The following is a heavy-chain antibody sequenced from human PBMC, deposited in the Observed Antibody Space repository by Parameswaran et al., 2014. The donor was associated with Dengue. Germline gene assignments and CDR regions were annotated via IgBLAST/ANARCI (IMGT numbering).Heavy chain of an antibody. CDR3: ARAPHDSSGYYPMGGWYFDL. Sequence: WIRQPPGKGLEWIGYIYYSGSTNYNPSLKSRVTISVDTSKNQFSLKLSSVTAADTAVYYCARAPHDSSGYYPMGGWYFDLWGRGTLVTVSS. J-gene: IGHJ2*01. CDR2: IYYSGST. D-gene: IGHD3-22*01. V-gene: IGHV4-59*01.